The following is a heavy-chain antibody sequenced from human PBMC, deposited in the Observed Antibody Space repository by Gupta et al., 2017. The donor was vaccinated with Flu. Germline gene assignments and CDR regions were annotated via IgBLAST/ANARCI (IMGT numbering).Heavy chain of an antibody. CDR1: GYSISSGYS. CDR3: AIYIPPNSSSWYFSPVRDELGADY. J-gene: IGHJ4*02. D-gene: IGHD6-13*01. Sequence: QVQLQESGPGLVKPSETLSLTCAVSGYSISSGYSWGWIRQPPGQGLEWIGSIYHSGSTYYNPSLKSRVTISVDTSKNQFSLKLSSVTAADTAVYYCAIYIPPNSSSWYFSPVRDELGADYWGQGTLVTVSS. CDR2: IYHSGST. V-gene: IGHV4-38-2*01.